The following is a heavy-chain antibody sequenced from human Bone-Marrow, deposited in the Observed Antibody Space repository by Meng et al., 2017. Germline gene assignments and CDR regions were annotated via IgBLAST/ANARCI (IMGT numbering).Heavy chain of an antibody. J-gene: IGHJ6*02. V-gene: IGHV1-69*06. CDR3: ARGYCSGGSCRNYFYYGMDV. Sequence: SVKVSCKASGYTFTSYGISWVRQAPGQGLEWMGGIIPIFGTTNFAQKFQGRVTITADKSTSTAYMELSSLRSEDTAMYYCARGYCSGGSCRNYFYYGMDVWGQVTTVTVSS. CDR1: GYTFTSYG. D-gene: IGHD2-15*01. CDR2: IIPIFGTT.